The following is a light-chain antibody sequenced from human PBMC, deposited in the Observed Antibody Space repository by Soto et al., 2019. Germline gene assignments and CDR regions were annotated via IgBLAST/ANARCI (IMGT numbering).Light chain of an antibody. Sequence: DIQMTQSPSSLSASVGDRVTITCRASQSVNTXXXWYXKRQGKAPKLLIYAATSLQSGVPPRFSGSGXGTDXXLAISGLQPEDFATYYCQQSHNTPYTFGLGTMLEVK. J-gene: IGKJ2*01. V-gene: IGKV1-39*01. CDR2: AAT. CDR1: QSVNTX. CDR3: QQSHNTPYT.